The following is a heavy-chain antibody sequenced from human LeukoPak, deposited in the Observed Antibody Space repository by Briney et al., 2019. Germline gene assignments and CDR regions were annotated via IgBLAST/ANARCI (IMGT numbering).Heavy chain of an antibody. D-gene: IGHD2-2*01. CDR3: ARWFCTSTTCYYDY. J-gene: IGHJ4*02. V-gene: IGHV3-9*01. CDR1: GFTFDDYA. CDR2: IYNTGDT. Sequence: GRSLRLSCAASGFTFDDYAMHWVRQAPGKGLEWVSFIYNTGDTKYADSVKGRFTISRDNSKNTLSLQMNSLRADDTAVYYCARWFCTSTTCYYDYWGQGTLVTVSS.